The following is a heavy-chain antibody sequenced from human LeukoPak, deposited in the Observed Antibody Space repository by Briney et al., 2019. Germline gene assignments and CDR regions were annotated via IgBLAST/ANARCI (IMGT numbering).Heavy chain of an antibody. CDR1: GFTYSSHA. CDR3: AKHFCTGLDCSLFDS. Sequence: GGSLRLSCAASGFTYSSHAMSWVRQTPGKGLQWVSSISVSGGTSKYADSVKGRFIISRDNSKNALSLQLNSLRPEDTALYYCAKHFCTGLDCSLFDSWGQGTLVTVSS. D-gene: IGHD3/OR15-3a*01. CDR2: ISVSGGTS. V-gene: IGHV3-23*01. J-gene: IGHJ4*02.